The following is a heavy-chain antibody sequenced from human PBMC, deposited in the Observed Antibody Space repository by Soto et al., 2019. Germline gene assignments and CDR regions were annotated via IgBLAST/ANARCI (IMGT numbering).Heavy chain of an antibody. CDR1: GGTFSSYA. Sequence: SVKVSCKASGGTFSSYAISWVRQAPGQGLEWMGGIIPIFGTANYAQKFQGRVTVTADKSTSTAYMELSSLRSEDTAVYYCARDDYYYDSSGGYYGMDVWGQGTTVTVSS. J-gene: IGHJ6*02. V-gene: IGHV1-69*06. CDR2: IIPIFGTA. D-gene: IGHD3-22*01. CDR3: ARDDYYYDSSGGYYGMDV.